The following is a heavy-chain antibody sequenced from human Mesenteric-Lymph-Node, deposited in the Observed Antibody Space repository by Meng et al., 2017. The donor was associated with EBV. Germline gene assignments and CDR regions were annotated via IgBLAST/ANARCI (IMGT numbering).Heavy chain of an antibody. CDR2: IYRTGST. CDR3: ARDSGITVTNSFDY. J-gene: IGHJ4*02. D-gene: IGHD1-20*01. V-gene: IGHV4-61*01. CDR1: GGSVSSGSYY. Sequence: QVHLQEAGPGLVKPAETLSLTCSVSGGSVSSGSYYWSWIRQPPGKGLEWIGYIYRTGSTDYNPSLNSRVSISIDTSKNQFSLRLTSVTAADTAVYYCARDSGITVTNSFDYWGQGALVTVSS.